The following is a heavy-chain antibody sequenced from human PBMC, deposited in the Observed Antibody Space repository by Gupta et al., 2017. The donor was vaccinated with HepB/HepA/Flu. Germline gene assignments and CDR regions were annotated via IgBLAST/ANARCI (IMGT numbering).Heavy chain of an antibody. CDR3: ARYCSTTSCSFIRAFDI. Sequence: GIIYPGDSDFRYSPSFQGQVTMSVDKSISTAYLQWNSLKASDTAMYYCARYCSTTSCSFIRAFDIWGQGTMVTVSA. D-gene: IGHD2-2*01. CDR2: IYPGDSDF. V-gene: IGHV5-51*01. J-gene: IGHJ3*02.